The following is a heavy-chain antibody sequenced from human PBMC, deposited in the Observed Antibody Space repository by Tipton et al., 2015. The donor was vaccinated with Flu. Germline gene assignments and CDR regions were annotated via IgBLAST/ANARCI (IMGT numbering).Heavy chain of an antibody. V-gene: IGHV4-31*03. Sequence: LRLSCTVSGGSISSGGYYWSWIRQHPGEGLEWIGYIYYSGSTYYNPSLKSRVTISVDTSKNQFSLKLSSVTAADTAVYHCARVPNFGELIYLFDYWGQGTLVTVSS. J-gene: IGHJ4*02. CDR1: GGSISSGGYY. CDR2: IYYSGST. D-gene: IGHD3-10*01. CDR3: ARVPNFGELIYLFDY.